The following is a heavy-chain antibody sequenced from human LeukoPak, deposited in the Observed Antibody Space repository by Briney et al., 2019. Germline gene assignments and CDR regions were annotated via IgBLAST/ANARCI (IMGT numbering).Heavy chain of an antibody. CDR3: ARDGRAFGGVIVMLY. CDR2: ISSSRSTI. V-gene: IGHV3-48*01. CDR1: GFTFSSYS. D-gene: IGHD3-16*02. J-gene: IGHJ4*02. Sequence: GGSLRLSCAASGFTFSSYSMNWVRQAPGEGLEWVSYISSSRSTIYYADSVKGRFTISRDNAKNSLYLQMYSLRAEDTAVYYCARDGRAFGGVIVMLYWGQGTLVTVSS.